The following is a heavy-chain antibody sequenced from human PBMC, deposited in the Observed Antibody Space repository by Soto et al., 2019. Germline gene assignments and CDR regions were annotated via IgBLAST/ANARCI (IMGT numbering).Heavy chain of an antibody. CDR2: IYHSGST. CDR1: GGSISSGGYS. D-gene: IGHD6-19*01. Sequence: QLQLQESGSGLVKPSQTLSLTCAVSGGSISSGGYSWSWIRQPPGKGLEWIGYIYHSGSTYYNPSLTSRVTISVDRSKDQFSLKVSCVTAADTAVYYCARAGGLGAVAVDYWGQGTLVTVSS. V-gene: IGHV4-30-2*01. J-gene: IGHJ4*02. CDR3: ARAGGLGAVAVDY.